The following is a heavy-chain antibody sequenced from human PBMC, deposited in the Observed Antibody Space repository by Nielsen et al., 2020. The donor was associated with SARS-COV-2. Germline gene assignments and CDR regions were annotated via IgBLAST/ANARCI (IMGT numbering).Heavy chain of an antibody. J-gene: IGHJ4*02. CDR1: GFTFSSYV. CDR2: ISGSGGST. D-gene: IGHD6-19*01. V-gene: IGHV3-23*01. CDR3: AKVNPVAGWVDY. Sequence: GESLKISCAASGFTFSSYVMSWVRQAPGKGLEWVSAISGSGGSTYYADSVKGRFTISRDNSKNTLYLQMNSLRAEDTAVYYCAKVNPVAGWVDYWGQGTLVTVSS.